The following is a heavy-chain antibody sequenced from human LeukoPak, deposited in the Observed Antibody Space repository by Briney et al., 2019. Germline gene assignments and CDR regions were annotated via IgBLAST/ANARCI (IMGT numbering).Heavy chain of an antibody. Sequence: GESLKISCKGSGFDFTVHWIAWVRQMPGKGLEWMGIIYPGDSDTRYSPSFQGQVTISADKSISTAYLQWSSLKASDTAMYYCARQNYYYYGMDVWGQGTTVTVSS. CDR2: IYPGDSDT. CDR3: ARQNYYYYGMDV. J-gene: IGHJ6*02. V-gene: IGHV5-51*01. CDR1: GFDFTVHW.